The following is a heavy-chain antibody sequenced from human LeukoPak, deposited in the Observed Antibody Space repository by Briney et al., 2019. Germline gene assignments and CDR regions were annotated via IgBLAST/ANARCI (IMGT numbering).Heavy chain of an antibody. CDR2: IIHIFGTA. CDR3: ARGQIAVAGIYWFDP. D-gene: IGHD6-19*01. V-gene: IGHV1-69*05. Sequence: SVKVSCKASGGTFSSYAISWVRPAPGQGREWMGGIIHIFGTANYPQKFQGRVTMTRNTSISTAYMELSSLRSEDTAVYYCARGQIAVAGIYWFDPWGQGTLVTVSS. J-gene: IGHJ5*02. CDR1: GGTFSSYA.